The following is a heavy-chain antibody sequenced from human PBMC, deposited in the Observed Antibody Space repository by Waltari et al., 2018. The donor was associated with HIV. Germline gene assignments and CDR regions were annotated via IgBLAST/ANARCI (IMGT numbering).Heavy chain of an antibody. CDR1: GFIFSNYA. D-gene: IGHD1-26*01. CDR3: AKDSMGAIDVEDYFDF. Sequence: EVQLLESGGGLVQPGGSLRLSCATSGFIFSNYAMTWVRQAPGKGVEWVATIGGMGDTTDYADSGKGRFTTTRANSKDTLYLQMNSLRAEDTAVYYCAKDSMGAIDVEDYFDFWGQGTLVTVSS. CDR2: IGGMGDTT. V-gene: IGHV3-23*01. J-gene: IGHJ4*02.